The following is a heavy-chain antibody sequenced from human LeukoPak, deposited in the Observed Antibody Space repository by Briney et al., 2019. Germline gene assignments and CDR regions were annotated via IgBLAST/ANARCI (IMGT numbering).Heavy chain of an antibody. V-gene: IGHV4-34*01. Sequence: PSETLSLTCAVYGGSFSGYYWSWIRRPPGKGLEWIGEINHSGSTNYNPSLKSRVTISVDTSKNQFSLKLSSVTAADTAVYYCAGGPSFDYDYIWGSYRYGHYFDYWGQGTLVTVSS. CDR2: INHSGST. CDR1: GGSFSGYY. D-gene: IGHD3-16*02. J-gene: IGHJ4*02. CDR3: AGGPSFDYDYIWGSYRYGHYFDY.